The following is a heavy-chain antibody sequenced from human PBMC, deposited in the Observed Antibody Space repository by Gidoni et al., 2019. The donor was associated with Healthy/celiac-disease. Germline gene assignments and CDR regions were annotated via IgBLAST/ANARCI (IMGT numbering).Heavy chain of an antibody. V-gene: IGHV3-48*03. J-gene: IGHJ4*02. CDR2: ISSSGSTI. Sequence: EVQLVESGGGVVQPGGSLRLSCAASGFTLSSYAMNWVRQALGKGLEWVSYISSSGSTIYYADSVKGRFTISRDNAKNSLYLRMNSLRAEDTAVYYGARDLVYSSGWDFDYWGQGTLVTVSS. CDR3: ARDLVYSSGWDFDY. D-gene: IGHD6-19*01. CDR1: GFTLSSYA.